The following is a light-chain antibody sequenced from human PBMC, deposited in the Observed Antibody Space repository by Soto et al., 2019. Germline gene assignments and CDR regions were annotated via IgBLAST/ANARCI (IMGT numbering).Light chain of an antibody. J-gene: IGKJ1*01. CDR2: GAS. Sequence: DIQMTQSPPTLSAPVGDRVTNTCRARQSIRHYLAWYQQMPGKAPKLLIYGASTFQSGVPSRFSGSGSGTEFTLTICILLPDDFGTYFCQHHNSYSQTFGQGTKVDIK. CDR1: QSIRHY. V-gene: IGKV1-5*01. CDR3: QHHNSYSQT.